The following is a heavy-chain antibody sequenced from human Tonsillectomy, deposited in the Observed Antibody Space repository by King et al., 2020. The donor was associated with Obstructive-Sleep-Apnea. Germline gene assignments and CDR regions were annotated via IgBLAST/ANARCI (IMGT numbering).Heavy chain of an antibody. CDR1: GASISSNSYY. D-gene: IGHD6-19*01. V-gene: IGHV4-39*07. J-gene: IGHJ5*02. CDR3: ARAVAVAGSFDP. CDR2: FYYSGST. Sequence: LQLQESGPGLVNPSETLYLSCIVSGASISSNSYYWGWIRQPPGKELEGIGNFYYSGSTYYNPSLKSRVTISLETSKSQFSLGLGSFTAAATAVYYCARAVAVAGSFDPWGRGTLVSVSS.